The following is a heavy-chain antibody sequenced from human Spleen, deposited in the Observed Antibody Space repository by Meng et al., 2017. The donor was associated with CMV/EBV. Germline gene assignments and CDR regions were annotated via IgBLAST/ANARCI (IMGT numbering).Heavy chain of an antibody. CDR2: IYYSGST. D-gene: IGHD6-19*01. Sequence: GSLRLSCTVSGGSVSSGSYYWSWIRQPPGKGLEWIGYIYYSGSTNYNPSLKSRVTISVDTSKNQFSLKLSSVTAADTAVYYCARGTLQWLGYFDYWGQGTLVTVSS. J-gene: IGHJ4*02. CDR3: ARGTLQWLGYFDY. V-gene: IGHV4-61*01. CDR1: GGSVSSGSYY.